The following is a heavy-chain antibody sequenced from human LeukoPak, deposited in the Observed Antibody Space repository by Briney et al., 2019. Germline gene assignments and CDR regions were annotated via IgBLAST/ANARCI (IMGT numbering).Heavy chain of an antibody. V-gene: IGHV3-30*18. J-gene: IGHJ4*02. D-gene: IGHD2-21*01. CDR1: GFTFSSYG. CDR3: AKSRGPEKSDPQDY. Sequence: SLRLSCAASGFTFSSYGMHWVRQAPGKGLEWVAVISYDGSNKYYADSVKGRFTISRDNSKNTLYLQMNSLRAEDTAVYYCAKSRGPEKSDPQDYWGQGTLVTVSS. CDR2: ISYDGSNK.